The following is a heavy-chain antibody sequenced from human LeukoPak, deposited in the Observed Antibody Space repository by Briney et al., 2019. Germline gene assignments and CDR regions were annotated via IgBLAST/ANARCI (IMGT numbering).Heavy chain of an antibody. V-gene: IGHV1-18*01. Sequence: ASVKVSCKASGYTFTSYGISWVRQAPGQGLEWMGWISAYNGNTNYAQELQGRVTMTTDTSTSTAYMELRSLRSDDTAVYYCARDGHYYDSSGPEAYWGQGTLVTVSS. CDR3: ARDGHYYDSSGPEAY. J-gene: IGHJ4*02. D-gene: IGHD3-22*01. CDR1: GYTFTSYG. CDR2: ISAYNGNT.